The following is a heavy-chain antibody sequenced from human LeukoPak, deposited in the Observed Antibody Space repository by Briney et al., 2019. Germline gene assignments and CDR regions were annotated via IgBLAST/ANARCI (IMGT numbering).Heavy chain of an antibody. CDR3: ARGSMITLGGVTLDAFDI. CDR2: IIPIFGTA. CDR1: GGTFSSYA. Sequence: GASVKVSCKASGGTFSSYAISWVRQAPGQGLEWMGGIIPIFGTANYAQKFQGRVTITTDESTSTAYMELSSLRSEDTAVYYCARGSMITLGGVTLDAFDIWGQGTMVTVSS. D-gene: IGHD3-16*01. V-gene: IGHV1-69*05. J-gene: IGHJ3*02.